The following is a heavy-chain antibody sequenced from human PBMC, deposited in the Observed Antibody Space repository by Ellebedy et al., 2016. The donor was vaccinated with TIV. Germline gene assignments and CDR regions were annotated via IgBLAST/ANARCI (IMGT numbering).Heavy chain of an antibody. V-gene: IGHV1-58*01. CDR3: AADSVVGPSASWYFDL. J-gene: IGHJ2*01. Sequence: AASVTVSCKASGFTLIKSAVQWVRQARGQRIEWIGWIVVGSGNTHYAQKFQERVTITRDMSTSTAYMELSSLRSEDTAVYYCAADSVVGPSASWYFDLWGRGTLVTVSS. CDR2: IVVGSGNT. CDR1: GFTLIKSA. D-gene: IGHD2-15*01.